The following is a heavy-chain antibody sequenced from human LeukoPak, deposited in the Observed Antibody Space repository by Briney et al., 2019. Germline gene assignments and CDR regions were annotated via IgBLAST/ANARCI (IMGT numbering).Heavy chain of an antibody. CDR3: ARIITAASDNWFDP. Sequence: PGGSLRLSCAASGFTFSSYYVHWVRQAPGKGLERVAIISYDGSNKYYADSVKDRFTISRDNSKNTLYLQMNSLRAEDTAVYYCARIITAASDNWFDPWGQGTLVTVAS. D-gene: IGHD6-13*01. CDR2: ISYDGSNK. CDR1: GFTFSSYY. J-gene: IGHJ5*02. V-gene: IGHV3-30*03.